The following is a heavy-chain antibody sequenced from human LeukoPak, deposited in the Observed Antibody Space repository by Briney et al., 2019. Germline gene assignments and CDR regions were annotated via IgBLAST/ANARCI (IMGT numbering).Heavy chain of an antibody. CDR2: ISAYNGNT. CDR1: GYPFHIYY. V-gene: IGHV1-18*04. Sequence: ASVKVSCKTSGYPFHIYYLQWVRQAPGQGLEWMGWISAYNGNTNYAQKLQGRVTMTRDTSTSTVYMELRSLRSDDTALYYCARGGDMRVVGAFDIWGQGTMVTVSS. D-gene: IGHD3-22*01. CDR3: ARGGDMRVVGAFDI. J-gene: IGHJ3*02.